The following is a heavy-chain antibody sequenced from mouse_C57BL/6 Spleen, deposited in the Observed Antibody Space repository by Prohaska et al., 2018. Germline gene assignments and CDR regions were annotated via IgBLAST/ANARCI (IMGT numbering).Heavy chain of an antibody. J-gene: IGHJ1*03. D-gene: IGHD1-1*01. V-gene: IGHV1-26*01. CDR1: GYTFTDYY. CDR2: INPNNGGT. CDR3: TRSNYYGRSPSYFDV. Sequence: EVQLQQSGPELVKPGASVKISCKASGYTFTDYYMNWVKQSHGKSLEWIGDINPNNGGTSYNQKFKGKATLTVDKSSSTAYMELRSLTSEDSAVYYCTRSNYYGRSPSYFDVWGTGTTVTVSS.